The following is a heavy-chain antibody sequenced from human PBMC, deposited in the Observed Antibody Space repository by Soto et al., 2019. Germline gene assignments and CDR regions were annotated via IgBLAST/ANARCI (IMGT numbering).Heavy chain of an antibody. D-gene: IGHD6-6*01. V-gene: IGHV3-23*01. CDR1: GFTFTNYG. CDR2: IDNGGGTT. CDR3: AKEKAARLPFDY. Sequence: PGGSLRLSCAASGFTFTNYGMNWVRQAPGKGLEWVAAIDNGGGTTFYADSVKGRFTISRDNSKNTLLLQMHSLRADDTAIYYCAKEKAARLPFDYWGQGTLVTVSS. J-gene: IGHJ4*02.